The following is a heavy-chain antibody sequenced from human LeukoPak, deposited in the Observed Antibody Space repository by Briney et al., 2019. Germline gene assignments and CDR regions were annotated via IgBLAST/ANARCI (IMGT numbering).Heavy chain of an antibody. Sequence: SQTLSLTCTVSGGSISSGSYYWSWIRQPAGKGLEWIGRIYTSGSTNYNPSLKSRVTISVDTSKNQFSLKLSSVTAADTAVYYCARAANWNYPYFDYWGQGTLVTVSS. J-gene: IGHJ4*02. CDR3: ARAANWNYPYFDY. CDR2: IYTSGST. V-gene: IGHV4-61*02. D-gene: IGHD1-7*01. CDR1: GGSISSGSYY.